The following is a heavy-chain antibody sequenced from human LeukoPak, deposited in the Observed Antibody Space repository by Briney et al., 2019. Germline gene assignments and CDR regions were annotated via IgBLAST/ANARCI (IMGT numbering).Heavy chain of an antibody. CDR1: GYTFTSYG. J-gene: IGHJ4*02. CDR3: ARDSRGYFWSGPRFDY. D-gene: IGHD3-3*01. V-gene: IGHV1-18*01. CDR2: ISAYNGNT. Sequence: GASVKVSCKASGYTFTSYGISWVRQAPGQGLEWMGWISAYNGNTNYAQKLQGRVTVTTDTSTSTAYMELRSLRSDDTAVYYCARDSRGYFWSGPRFDYWGQGTLVTVSS.